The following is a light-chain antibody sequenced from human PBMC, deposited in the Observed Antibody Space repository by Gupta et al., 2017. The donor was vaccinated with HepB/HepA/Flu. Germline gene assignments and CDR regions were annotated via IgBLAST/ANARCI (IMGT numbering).Light chain of an antibody. J-gene: IGLJ2*01. Sequence: QPVLTQPPSSSASPGESARLTCTFPSDIIVGSSNIYWYQQKPGSPPRYLLYYYSDSDKGQGSGVPSRFSGSKDASANTGILLISGLQSEDEADYYCMIWPSNAHVVFGGGTKLTVL. V-gene: IGLV5-37*01. CDR3: MIWPSNAHVV. CDR2: YYSDSDK. CDR1: SDIIVGSSN.